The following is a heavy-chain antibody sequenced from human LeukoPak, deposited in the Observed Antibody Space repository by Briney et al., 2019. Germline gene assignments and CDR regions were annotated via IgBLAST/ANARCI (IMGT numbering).Heavy chain of an antibody. CDR1: GDSISNSSHY. Sequence: SETLSLTCTVSGDSISNSSHYWGWIRQPPGKGLEWIGSIYDSGSTYYNPSLKSRVTISVDTSKNQFSLKLSSVAAADTAVYYCARLFGSVVTNWFDPWGQGSLVTVSS. CDR2: IYDSGST. D-gene: IGHD3-3*01. J-gene: IGHJ5*02. CDR3: ARLFGSVVTNWFDP. V-gene: IGHV4-39*01.